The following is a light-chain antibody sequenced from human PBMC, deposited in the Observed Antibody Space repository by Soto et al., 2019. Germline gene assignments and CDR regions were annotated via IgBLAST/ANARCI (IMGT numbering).Light chain of an antibody. J-gene: IGKJ1*01. CDR1: QSIGDW. Sequence: DIQMTQSPSTLSASIGDRVTFTCRASQSIGDWLAWYQQKPGKAPKLLIYRASNVESGVPSRFSGSGSGTEFTLTISSLQPDDFATYYCQQYNGYSRAFGQGTKVEIK. CDR2: RAS. V-gene: IGKV1-5*03. CDR3: QQYNGYSRA.